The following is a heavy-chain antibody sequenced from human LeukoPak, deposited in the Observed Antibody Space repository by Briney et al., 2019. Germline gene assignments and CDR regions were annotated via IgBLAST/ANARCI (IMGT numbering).Heavy chain of an antibody. Sequence: ASVKVSCKASGGTFSSYAISWVRQAPGQGLEWMGWISAYNGDTNYAQNLQDRVTMTTDTSTNTAYMELRSLRSDDTAVFYCARGGYYGSGSFPDYWGQGTLVTVSA. V-gene: IGHV1-18*01. CDR2: ISAYNGDT. D-gene: IGHD3-10*01. CDR3: ARGGYYGSGSFPDY. CDR1: GGTFSSYA. J-gene: IGHJ4*02.